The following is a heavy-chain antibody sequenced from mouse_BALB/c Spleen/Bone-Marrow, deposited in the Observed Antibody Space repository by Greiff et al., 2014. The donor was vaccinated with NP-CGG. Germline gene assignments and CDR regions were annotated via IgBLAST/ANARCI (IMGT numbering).Heavy chain of an antibody. CDR3: ARGDGYDSYYFDY. V-gene: IGHV1-12*01. Sequence: VQLQQSGAELVKPGASVKMSCKASGYTFTSCNMHWVKQTPGQGLEWIGAIYPGNGDTSYNQKFKGKATLTADKSSSTAYMQLSSLTSEDSAVYYCARGDGYDSYYFDYWGRGTTLTVSS. CDR2: IYPGNGDT. D-gene: IGHD2-2*01. J-gene: IGHJ2*01. CDR1: GYTFTSCN.